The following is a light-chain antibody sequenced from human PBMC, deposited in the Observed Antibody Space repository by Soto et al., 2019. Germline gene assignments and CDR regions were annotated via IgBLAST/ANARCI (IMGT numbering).Light chain of an antibody. V-gene: IGKV4-1*01. CDR2: WAS. Sequence: DIVMTQSPDSLAVSLGERATINCKSSQSVLYSSNNKNYLAWYQQKPGQPPKLLIYWASTRESGVPDRFSGSGSGTDFTLTISRLQAEDVAVYYCQQYYRAPPYTFGQGTKLEIK. CDR3: QQYYRAPPYT. J-gene: IGKJ2*01. CDR1: QSVLYSSNNKNY.